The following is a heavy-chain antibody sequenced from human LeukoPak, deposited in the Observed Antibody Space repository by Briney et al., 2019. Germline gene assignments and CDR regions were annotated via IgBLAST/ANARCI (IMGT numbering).Heavy chain of an antibody. CDR2: ISWNSGSI. CDR3: AKGYGSGSYYFDY. V-gene: IGHV3-9*01. D-gene: IGHD3-10*01. Sequence: PGGSLRLSCAASGFTFDDYAMHWVRQAPGKGLEWVSGISWNSGSIGYADSVKGRFTISRDNAKNSLYLQMNSLRAEDTAVYYCAKGYGSGSYYFDYWGQGSLVTVSS. CDR1: GFTFDDYA. J-gene: IGHJ4*02.